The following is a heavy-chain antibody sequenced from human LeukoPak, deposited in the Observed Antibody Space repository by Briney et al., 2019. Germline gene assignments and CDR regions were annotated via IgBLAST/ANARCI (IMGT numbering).Heavy chain of an antibody. CDR2: IYHSGST. CDR1: GGSISNGGYS. J-gene: IGHJ4*02. CDR3: ARTRRAGAVDY. V-gene: IGHV4-30-2*01. Sequence: SETLSLTCAVSGGSISNGGYSWSWIRHPPGKGLEWIGYIYHSGSTYYNPSLKSRVTISVDRSKNQFSLKLSSVTAADTAVYYCARTRRAGAVDYWGQGTLVTVSS.